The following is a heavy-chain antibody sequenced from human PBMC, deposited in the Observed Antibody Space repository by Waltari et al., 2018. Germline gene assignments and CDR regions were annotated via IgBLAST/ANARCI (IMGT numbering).Heavy chain of an antibody. D-gene: IGHD4-17*01. V-gene: IGHV5-51*01. CDR1: GYSFTSYW. J-gene: IGHJ4*02. CDR3: ARLGDYGDYAPFDY. Sequence: EVQLVQSGAEVKKPGESLKISCKGSGYSFTSYWIGWVRQMPGKGLEWMGFIFPGASYTRYAPSFQGQVTSSADKSISTAYLQWSSLKASDTAMYYCARLGDYGDYAPFDYWGQGTLVTVSS. CDR2: IFPGASYT.